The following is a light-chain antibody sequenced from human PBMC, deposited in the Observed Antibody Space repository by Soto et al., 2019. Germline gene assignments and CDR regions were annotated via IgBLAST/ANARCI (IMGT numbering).Light chain of an antibody. V-gene: IGKV3D-20*01. CDR1: QSVGSSY. CDR2: DTS. CDR3: QQYGTSPPQT. J-gene: IGKJ1*01. Sequence: PGARATLSCGASQSVGSSYLAWYQQKPGLAPRLLIYDTSTRATGIPDRFSGSGSGTDFTLTISRLEPEDFAVYYCQQYGTSPPQTFGQGTKVEIK.